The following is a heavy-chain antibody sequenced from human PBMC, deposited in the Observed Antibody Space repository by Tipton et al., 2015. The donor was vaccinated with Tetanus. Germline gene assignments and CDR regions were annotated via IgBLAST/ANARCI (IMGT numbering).Heavy chain of an antibody. Sequence: SLRLSCSAPGFTFDGYAMHWVRQAPGKGLEWVSGIDRNSGTIDYADSVKGRFTISRDNAKNSLYLQMNSLRTEGKAVFYWGKDITPGGMDVWGQGTTVTVSS. CDR3: GKDITPGGMDV. D-gene: IGHD4-23*01. CDR1: GFTFDGYA. CDR2: IDRNSGTI. V-gene: IGHV3-9*01. J-gene: IGHJ6*02.